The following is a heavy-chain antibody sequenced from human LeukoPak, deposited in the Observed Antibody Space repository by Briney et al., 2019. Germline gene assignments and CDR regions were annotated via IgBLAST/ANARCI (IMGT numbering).Heavy chain of an antibody. CDR3: ARDSSIVVVPAARGDGMDV. J-gene: IGHJ6*02. Sequence: ASVKVSCKASGYTFTSYGISWVRQAPGQGLEWMGWISAYNGNTNYAQKFQGRVTMTRDTSTSTVYMELSSLRSEDTAVYYCARDSSIVVVPAARGDGMDVWGQGTTVTVSS. CDR2: ISAYNGNT. CDR1: GYTFTSYG. V-gene: IGHV1-18*01. D-gene: IGHD2-2*01.